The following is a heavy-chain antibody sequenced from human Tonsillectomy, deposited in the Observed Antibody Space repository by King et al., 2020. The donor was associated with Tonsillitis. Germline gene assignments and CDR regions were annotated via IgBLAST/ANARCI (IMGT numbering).Heavy chain of an antibody. Sequence: QLVQSGAEVKKPGESLKISCKGSGYNFTSYWIGWVRQMPGKGLEWMGSIYPGDSDTRYSPSFQGQVTISADKSISTAFLQWSSLKASDTAMYYCARRRPGIVAATDFWGQGTLVTVSS. CDR1: GYNFTSYW. CDR2: IYPGDSDT. V-gene: IGHV5-51*01. CDR3: ARRRPGIVAATDF. J-gene: IGHJ4*02. D-gene: IGHD6-13*01.